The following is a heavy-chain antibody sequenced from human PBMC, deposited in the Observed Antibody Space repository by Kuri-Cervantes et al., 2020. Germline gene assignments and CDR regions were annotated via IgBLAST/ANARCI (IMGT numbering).Heavy chain of an antibody. V-gene: IGHV4-34*01. Sequence: SQTLSLTCAVYGGSFSGYYWTWIRQPPGKGLEWIGEINHSGSTNYNPSLKSRVTISVDTSKNQFSLKLGSVAAADTAVYYCATTADSSGYYLNFDYWGQGTLVTVSS. CDR3: ATTADSSGYYLNFDY. CDR1: GGSFSGYY. D-gene: IGHD3-22*01. CDR2: INHSGST. J-gene: IGHJ4*02.